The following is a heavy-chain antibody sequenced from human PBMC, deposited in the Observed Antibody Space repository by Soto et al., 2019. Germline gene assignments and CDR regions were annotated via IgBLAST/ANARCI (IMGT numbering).Heavy chain of an antibody. D-gene: IGHD3-22*01. V-gene: IGHV3-64D*06. CDR3: VKAVFSGYYYVPFDY. J-gene: IGHJ4*02. CDR1: GFTFSNYG. CDR2: ISSNGGNT. Sequence: GGSLRLSCVVSGFTFSNYGMHWVRQAPGKGLEYVSAISSNGGNTYYADSVKGRFTISRDNSKNTLYLQMSSLRTEDTAVYYCVKAVFSGYYYVPFDYWGQGTLVTVSS.